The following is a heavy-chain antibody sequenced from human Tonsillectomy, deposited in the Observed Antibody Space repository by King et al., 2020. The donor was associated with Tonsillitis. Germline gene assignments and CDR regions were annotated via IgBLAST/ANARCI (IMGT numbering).Heavy chain of an antibody. CDR1: GGTFSSYA. CDR2: IIPIFGTV. D-gene: IGHD2-2*01. Sequence: QLVQSGAEVKKPGSSVKVSCKASGGTFSSYAISWVRQAPGQGLEWMGGIIPIFGTVKYAQKFQGRVTIIADEFTSTAYMELSSLRSEDTAMYYCVRDRYCTSTNCYAWWFDPWGQGTLVTVSS. CDR3: VRDRYCTSTNCYAWWFDP. J-gene: IGHJ5*02. V-gene: IGHV1-69*01.